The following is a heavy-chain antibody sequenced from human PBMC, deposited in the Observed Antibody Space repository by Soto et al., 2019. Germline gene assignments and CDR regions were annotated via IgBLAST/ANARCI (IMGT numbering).Heavy chain of an antibody. D-gene: IGHD2-15*01. Sequence: GGSLRLPCPAPGFPFSGSVTTWVRQAPGKGLERVAVITCSGGITHYADSAKGRFTVSRDNSKNMLYLQMNSLRVEDTAVYYCARDGIGGTVFYCYFDYWGQGTLVAVS. CDR2: ITCSGGIT. V-gene: IGHV3-23*01. J-gene: IGHJ4*02. CDR3: ARDGIGGTVFYCYFDY. CDR1: GFPFSGSV.